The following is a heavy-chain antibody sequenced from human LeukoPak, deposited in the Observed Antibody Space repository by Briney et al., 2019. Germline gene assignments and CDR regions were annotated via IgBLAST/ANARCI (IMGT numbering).Heavy chain of an antibody. CDR3: ARVVRGGPRYYPDV. Sequence: ASVKVSCKASGYTFNSHGISWVRQAPGQGLEWMGWISGYNGNTNYGRKVQGRVNMTTDTSTSTAYMELGSLRSDDTAVYYCARVVRGGPRYYPDVWGEGTTVIVSS. J-gene: IGHJ6*03. V-gene: IGHV1-18*04. CDR2: ISGYNGNT. D-gene: IGHD4-23*01. CDR1: GYTFNSHG.